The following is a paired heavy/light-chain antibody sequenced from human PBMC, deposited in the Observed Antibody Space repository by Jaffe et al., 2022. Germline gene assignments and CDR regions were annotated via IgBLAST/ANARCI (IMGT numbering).Heavy chain of an antibody. Sequence: EVQFVESGGGLVQPGGSLRLSCAVSGFSFSSRWMHWVRQAPGKGPVWVSRIRNDGSTADYADFVEGRFTISRDNAKNTLYLQMNSLRAEDTAVYYCAGFNCPADYWGQGTLVTVSS. D-gene: IGHD1-20*01. V-gene: IGHV3-74*01. CDR1: GFSFSSRW. CDR3: AGFNCPADY. J-gene: IGHJ4*02. CDR2: IRNDGSTA.
Light chain of an antibody. J-gene: IGLJ3*02. CDR2: EVS. V-gene: IGLV2-23*02. CDR1: YSDVGSYNL. Sequence: QSALTQPASVSGSPGQSITISCTGTYSDVGSYNLVSWHQQHPGKAPKAMIYEVSKRPSGVSNRFSGSKSGNTASLTISGLQAEDEADYYCCSYSGTSSPNWIFGGGTKVTVL. CDR3: CSYSGTSSPNWI.